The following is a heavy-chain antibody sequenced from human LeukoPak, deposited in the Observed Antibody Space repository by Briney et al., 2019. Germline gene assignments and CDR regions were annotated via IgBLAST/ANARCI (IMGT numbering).Heavy chain of an antibody. CDR1: GFTFSSYA. D-gene: IGHD1-26*01. Sequence: GGSLRLSCAAPGFTFSSYAMSWVRQAPGKGLEWVSAISGSGGSTYYADSVKGRFTISRDNSKNTLYLQMNSLRAEDTAVYYCAKDLDRRGSLSNWFDPWGQGTLVTVSS. V-gene: IGHV3-23*01. J-gene: IGHJ5*02. CDR3: AKDLDRRGSLSNWFDP. CDR2: ISGSGGST.